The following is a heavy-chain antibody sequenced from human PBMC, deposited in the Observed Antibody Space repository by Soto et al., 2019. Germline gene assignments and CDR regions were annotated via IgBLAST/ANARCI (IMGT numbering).Heavy chain of an antibody. J-gene: IGHJ6*03. CDR2: ISWNSENNGNI. V-gene: IGHV3-9*01. Sequence: EVQLVESGGGLVQPGRSLRLSCAASGFTFDDYAMHWVRQTPGKGLEWVSGISWNSENNGNIVYADSVKGRFTISRDKAKNSLYLQMNSLRAEDTALYYCAKDSSSTRYMSMDVWCKGTTVTVSS. CDR1: GFTFDDYA. D-gene: IGHD2-2*01. CDR3: AKDSSSTRYMSMDV.